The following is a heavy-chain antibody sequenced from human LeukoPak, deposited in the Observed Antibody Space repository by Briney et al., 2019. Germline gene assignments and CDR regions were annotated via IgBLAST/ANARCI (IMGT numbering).Heavy chain of an antibody. V-gene: IGHV3-11*04. D-gene: IGHD3-3*01. Sequence: GGSLRLSCAASGFTFSDYYMSWIRQAPGKGLEWVSYISSSGSTIYYADSVKGRFTISRDNAKNSLYLQMNSLRAEDTAVYYCARDGDFWSDLNWFDPWGQGTLVTVSS. CDR1: GFTFSDYY. CDR2: ISSSGSTI. CDR3: ARDGDFWSDLNWFDP. J-gene: IGHJ5*02.